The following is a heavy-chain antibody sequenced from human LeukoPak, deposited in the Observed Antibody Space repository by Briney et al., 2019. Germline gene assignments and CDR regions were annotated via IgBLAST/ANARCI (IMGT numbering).Heavy chain of an antibody. D-gene: IGHD4-11*01. CDR3: ARADTVTTSPLDY. CDR1: GYTFTGYY. CDR2: INPNSGGT. J-gene: IGHJ4*02. Sequence: ASVKVSCKASGYTFTGYYMHWVRQAPGQGLEWMGRINPNSGGTNSAQKFQGRVTMTRDTSISTAYMELSRLRSDDTAVYYCARADTVTTSPLDYWGQGTLVTVSS. V-gene: IGHV1-2*06.